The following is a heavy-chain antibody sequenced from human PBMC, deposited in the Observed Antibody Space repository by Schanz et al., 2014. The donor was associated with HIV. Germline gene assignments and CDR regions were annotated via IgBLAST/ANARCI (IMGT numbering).Heavy chain of an antibody. CDR1: GFSDTFPGLTFPTAW. CDR2: MTTNDRI. V-gene: IGHV3-53*02. J-gene: IGHJ3*02. D-gene: IGHD2-2*01. Sequence: EVQLVETGGGLIQPGGSLRLSCAVSGFSDTFPGLTFPTAWMTWVRQPPGKGLEWVSVMTTNDRIYYAESVKGRFTISRDTSTNTLFLQMNSLRAEDTAVYFCARDVAGCSGTSCYSDAFDIWGQGTLVTVSS. CDR3: ARDVAGCSGTSCYSDAFDI.